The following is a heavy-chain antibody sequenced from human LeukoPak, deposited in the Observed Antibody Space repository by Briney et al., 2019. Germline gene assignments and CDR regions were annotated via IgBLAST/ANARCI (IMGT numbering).Heavy chain of an antibody. D-gene: IGHD3-22*01. CDR2: IWYDGSNK. CDR1: GFTFSSYG. V-gene: IGHV3-33*01. Sequence: GGSLRLSCAASGFTFSSYGMHWVRQAPGKGLEWVAVIWYDGSNKYYADSVKGRFTISRDNSKNTLYLQMNSLRAEDTAVYYCSRDLRYYYDSSGYIGYWGQGTLVTVSS. CDR3: SRDLRYYYDSSGYIGY. J-gene: IGHJ4*02.